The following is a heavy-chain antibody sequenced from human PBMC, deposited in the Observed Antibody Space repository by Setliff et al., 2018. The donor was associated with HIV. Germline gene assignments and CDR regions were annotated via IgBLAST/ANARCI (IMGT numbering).Heavy chain of an antibody. CDR1: GGSFSGYY. CDR3: ARGLRIVLMVYAKFGFDY. J-gene: IGHJ4*02. Sequence: TLSLTCAVYGGSFSGYYWSWIRQPPGKGLEWIGEINHSGSTNYNPSLKSRVTISVDTSKNQFSLKLSSVTAADTAVYYCARGLRIVLMVYAKFGFDYWGQGTLVTVSS. D-gene: IGHD2-8*01. CDR2: INHSGST. V-gene: IGHV4-34*01.